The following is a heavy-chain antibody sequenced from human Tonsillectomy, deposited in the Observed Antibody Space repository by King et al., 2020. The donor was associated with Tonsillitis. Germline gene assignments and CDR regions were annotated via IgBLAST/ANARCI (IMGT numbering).Heavy chain of an antibody. CDR3: ARDGGSGCYYNHDAFDI. D-gene: IGHD3-10*01. J-gene: IGHJ3*02. CDR1: GGSISSSNW. CDR2: IYHSGST. V-gene: IGHV4-4*02. Sequence: QLQESGPGLVKPSGTLSLTCAVSGGSISSSNWWSWVRQPPGKGLEWIGEIYHSGSTNYNPSLKSRVTISVDKSKNQFSLKLSSVTAADTAGYYCARDGGSGCYYNHDAFDIWGQGTMVTVSS.